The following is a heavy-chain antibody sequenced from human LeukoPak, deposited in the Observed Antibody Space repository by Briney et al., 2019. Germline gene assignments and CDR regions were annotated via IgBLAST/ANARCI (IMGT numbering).Heavy chain of an antibody. J-gene: IGHJ5*02. Sequence: PSETLSLTCAVYGGSFSGYYWSWIRQPPGKGLEWIGEINHSGSTNYNPSLKSRVTISVDTSKNRFSLKLSSVTAADTAVYYCARTTKRYYYGSRWFDPWGQGTLVTVSS. D-gene: IGHD3-10*01. V-gene: IGHV4-34*01. CDR2: INHSGST. CDR3: ARTTKRYYYGSRWFDP. CDR1: GGSFSGYY.